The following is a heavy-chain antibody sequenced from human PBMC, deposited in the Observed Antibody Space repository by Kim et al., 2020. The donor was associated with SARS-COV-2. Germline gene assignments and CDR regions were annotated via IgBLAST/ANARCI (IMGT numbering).Heavy chain of an antibody. CDR3: SRVEDAFDI. CDR2: GNT. J-gene: IGHJ3*02. Sequence: GNTNYAQKLQGRVTMTTDTSTSTAYMELRSLRSDDTAMYYCSRVEDAFDIWGQGTMVTVSS. D-gene: IGHD1-1*01. V-gene: IGHV1-18*01.